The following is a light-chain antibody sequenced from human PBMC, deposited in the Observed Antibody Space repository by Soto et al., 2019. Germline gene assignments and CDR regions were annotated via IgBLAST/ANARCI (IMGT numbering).Light chain of an antibody. Sequence: EIVITQSPVTLSLSPGERATLSCRASECVSSNLAWYQQKPGQAPRLLIYDASTRATGIPPRLSGSGSGTEFTLNISSLQSEDFAVYCCQQYNNWTPGRTFGQGTKVEIK. CDR2: DAS. CDR3: QQYNNWTPGRT. V-gene: IGKV3-15*01. CDR1: ECVSSN. J-gene: IGKJ1*01.